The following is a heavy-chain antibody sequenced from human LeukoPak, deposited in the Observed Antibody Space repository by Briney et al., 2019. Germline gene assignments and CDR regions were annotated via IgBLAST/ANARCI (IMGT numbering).Heavy chain of an antibody. CDR3: ARDGIPGGYYPYYFDY. CDR1: GFTFISYA. D-gene: IGHD3-22*01. V-gene: IGHV3-30*04. J-gene: IGHJ4*02. CDR2: ISYDGSNK. Sequence: GGSLRLSCAASGFTFISYAMHWVRQAPGKWRGWVAFISYDGSNKCYANSVKGRFTISRDNSKKTLYLQMNRLRAEDTAVYYCARDGIPGGYYPYYFDYWGQGTLVTVSS.